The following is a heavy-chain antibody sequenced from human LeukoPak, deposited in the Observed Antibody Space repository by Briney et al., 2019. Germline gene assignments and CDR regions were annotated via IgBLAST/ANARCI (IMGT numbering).Heavy chain of an antibody. Sequence: SETLSLTCTVSGVSISSYYWSWIRQPPGKGLEWIGYIYYSGSTNYNPSLKSRVTISVDTSKNQFSLKLSSVTPADTAVYYCAGEMATIYGYYYYGMDVWGQGTTVTVSS. D-gene: IGHD5-24*01. J-gene: IGHJ6*02. CDR1: GVSISSYY. V-gene: IGHV4-59*01. CDR2: IYYSGST. CDR3: AGEMATIYGYYYYGMDV.